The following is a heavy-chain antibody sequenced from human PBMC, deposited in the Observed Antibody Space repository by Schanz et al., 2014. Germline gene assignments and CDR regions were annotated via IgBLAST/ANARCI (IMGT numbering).Heavy chain of an antibody. J-gene: IGHJ4*02. Sequence: EVQLLESGGGLVQPGGSLRLSCAASGFTFSSYAMSWVRQAPGKGLEWVSGITGASDHIDYAESVKGRFTISRDNSKNTLYLRMDSLRAEDTAVYFGAKKVPAYNPFDSWGQGTLVTVSS. CDR1: GFTFSSYA. V-gene: IGHV3-23*01. CDR3: AKKVPAYNPFDS. D-gene: IGHD1-1*01. CDR2: ITGASDHI.